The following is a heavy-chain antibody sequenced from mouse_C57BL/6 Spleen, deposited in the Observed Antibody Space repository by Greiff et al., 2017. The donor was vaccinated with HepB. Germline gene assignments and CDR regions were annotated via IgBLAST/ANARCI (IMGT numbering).Heavy chain of an antibody. V-gene: IGHV14-4*01. J-gene: IGHJ3*01. D-gene: IGHD2-1*01. CDR3: TGNGNSAWFAY. Sequence: EVKLQESGAELVRPGASVKLSCTASGFNIKDDYMHWVKQRPEQGLEWIGWIDPENGDTEYASKFQGKATITADTSSNTAYLQLSSLTSEDTAVYYCTGNGNSAWFAYWGQGTLVTVSA. CDR1: GFNIKDDY. CDR2: IDPENGDT.